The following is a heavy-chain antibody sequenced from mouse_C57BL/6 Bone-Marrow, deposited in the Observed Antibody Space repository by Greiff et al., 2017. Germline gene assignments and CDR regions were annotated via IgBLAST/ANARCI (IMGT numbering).Heavy chain of an antibody. Sequence: EVQLQQSGPELVKPGASVKISCKASGYTFTDYYMNWVKQSHGKSLEWIGDINPNNGGTSYNQKFKGKATLTVDKSSSTAYMELRSLTSEDSAVYYCATTMVTTEAWFAYWGQGTLVTVSA. V-gene: IGHV1-26*01. CDR1: GYTFTDYY. D-gene: IGHD2-2*01. J-gene: IGHJ3*01. CDR3: ATTMVTTEAWFAY. CDR2: INPNNGGT.